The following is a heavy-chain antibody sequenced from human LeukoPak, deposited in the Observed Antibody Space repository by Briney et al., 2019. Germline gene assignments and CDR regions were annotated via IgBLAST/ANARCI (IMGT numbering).Heavy chain of an antibody. CDR1: GGSISTYF. CDR2: IYYSGST. J-gene: IGHJ6*02. Sequence: SETVSLTCTVSGGSISTYFWSWIRQPPGKGLEWVGDIYYSGSTNYNPSLKSRVTISVDTSKNQFSLKLSSVTAADTAVYYCARSLSSSGYYFNGMDVWGQGTTVTVS. D-gene: IGHD6-6*01. CDR3: ARSLSSSGYYFNGMDV. V-gene: IGHV4-59*01.